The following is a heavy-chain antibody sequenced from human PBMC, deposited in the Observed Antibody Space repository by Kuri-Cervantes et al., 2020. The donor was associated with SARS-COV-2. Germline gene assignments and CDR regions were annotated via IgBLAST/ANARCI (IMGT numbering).Heavy chain of an antibody. CDR1: GFTFSSYG. Sequence: GGSLRLPCAGSGFTFSSYGMHWVRQAPGKGLEWVAVIWYDGSNKYYADSVKGRFTISRDNSKNTLYLQMNSLRAEDTDVYSCARDTVRGVIRYYFDYWGQGTLVTVSS. D-gene: IGHD3-16*02. V-gene: IGHV3-33*08. J-gene: IGHJ4*02. CDR2: IWYDGSNK. CDR3: ARDTVRGVIRYYFDY.